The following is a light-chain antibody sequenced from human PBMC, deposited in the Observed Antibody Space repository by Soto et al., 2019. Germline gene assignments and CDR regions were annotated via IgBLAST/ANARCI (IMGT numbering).Light chain of an antibody. CDR3: QQYSNWWT. V-gene: IGKV3-15*01. CDR2: GAS. J-gene: IGKJ1*01. CDR1: QSVSSK. Sequence: EIVMTQSPATLSVSPGESATLSCRASQSVSSKAAWYQQKPGQAPRLLIYGASTRASGIPARFSGSGSGTEFTLTISSLESEDFAVYFCQQYSNWWTFGQGTKVDIK.